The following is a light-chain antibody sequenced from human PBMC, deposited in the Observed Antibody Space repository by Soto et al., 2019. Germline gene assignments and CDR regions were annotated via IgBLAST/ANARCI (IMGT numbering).Light chain of an antibody. CDR2: SAS. V-gene: IGKV4-1*01. CDR1: QRVLYASNYKNY. CDR3: KQYYSSPFT. J-gene: IGKJ3*01. Sequence: DIVMTQSPDSLSVSLGARATISCKSSQRVLYASNYKNYLAWYQQKPGQPPKLLIYSASTRESGVPDRFSGSGSGTEFTLTISSLQAEDVAVYYCKQYYSSPFTFGPGTKVEI.